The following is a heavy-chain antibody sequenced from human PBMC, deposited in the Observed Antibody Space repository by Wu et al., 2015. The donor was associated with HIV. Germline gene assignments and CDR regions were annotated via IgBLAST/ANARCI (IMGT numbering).Heavy chain of an antibody. CDR3: ARVFVVVPAGFSGEITAFDV. D-gene: IGHD2-2*01. Sequence: QGQLVQSGAEVKKPGTSVKVSCKASQYTSPDYYIQWVRQVPGQGLEWMGWISPKSGATKYAQKFQGRVTMTSDTSISTVYMELSGLRSDDTAVYYCARVFVVVPAGFSGEITAFDVWGQGTMVAVSS. J-gene: IGHJ3*01. V-gene: IGHV1-2*02. CDR1: QYTSPDYY. CDR2: ISPKSGAT.